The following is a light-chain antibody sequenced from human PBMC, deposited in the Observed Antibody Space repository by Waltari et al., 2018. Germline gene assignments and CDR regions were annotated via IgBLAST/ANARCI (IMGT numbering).Light chain of an antibody. Sequence: QSVLTPPPSASGTPGQRVTIPRSGSSPNSGRTSVYWYQQLPGTAPKLLIYRNNQRPSGVPDRFSGSKSGTSASLAISGLRSEDEADYYCAAWDDSLSGSVFGGGTKLTVL. CDR2: RNN. V-gene: IGLV1-47*01. CDR3: AAWDDSLSGSV. J-gene: IGLJ2*01. CDR1: SPNSGRTS.